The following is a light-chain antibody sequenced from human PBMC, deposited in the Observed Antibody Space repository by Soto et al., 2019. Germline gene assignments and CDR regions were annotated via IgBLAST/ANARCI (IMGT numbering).Light chain of an antibody. Sequence: EIVMTQSPATLSVSPGERATLSCRASQGVSSNLAWYQQIPGQAPTLLIYDTSTRATGIPARFSGSGSGTEFTLTISRLEPEDSAVYYCQQYNSSGTFGQGTKVDIK. CDR2: DTS. J-gene: IGKJ1*01. CDR3: QQYNSSGT. V-gene: IGKV3-15*01. CDR1: QGVSSN.